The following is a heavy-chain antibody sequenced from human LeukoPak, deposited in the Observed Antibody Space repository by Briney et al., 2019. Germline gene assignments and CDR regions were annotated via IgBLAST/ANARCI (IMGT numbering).Heavy chain of an antibody. CDR3: AKADAPMVRGVTRYFDY. CDR2: ISWNSGSI. CDR1: GFTFDDYA. D-gene: IGHD3-10*01. J-gene: IGHJ4*02. Sequence: QPGRSLRLSCAASGFTFDDYAMHWVRQAPGKGLEWVSGISWNSGSIGYADSVKGRFTISRDNAKNSLYLQMNSLRAEDTALYYCAKADAPMVRGVTRYFDYWGQGTLVTVSS. V-gene: IGHV3-9*01.